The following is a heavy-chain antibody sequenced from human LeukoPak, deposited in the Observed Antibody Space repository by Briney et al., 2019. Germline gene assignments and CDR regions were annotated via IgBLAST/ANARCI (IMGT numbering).Heavy chain of an antibody. V-gene: IGHV3-23*01. CDR2: ISGSSGST. CDR3: AKSRPMAYFFDC. J-gene: IGHJ4*02. CDR1: GFTFSSYA. Sequence: GGSLRLSCAASGFTFSSYAMNWVRQAPGKGLEWVSAISGSSGSTYYADTVKGRFTISRDNSRNTLYLQMNSRRADDPAVYFCAKSRPMAYFFDCWGQGTLVTVSS. D-gene: IGHD5-24*01.